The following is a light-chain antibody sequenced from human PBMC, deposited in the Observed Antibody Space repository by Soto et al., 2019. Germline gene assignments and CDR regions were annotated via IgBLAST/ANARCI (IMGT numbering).Light chain of an antibody. V-gene: IGKV3-11*01. J-gene: IGKJ2*01. CDR1: QSVSSY. Sequence: EIVLTQSPATLSLSPGERATLSWRASQSVSSYLAWYQQKPGQAPRLLIYDASNSATGIPARFSGSGSGTDFTLTISSLEPEDFAVYYCQQPYTFGQGTKLESK. CDR3: QQPYT. CDR2: DAS.